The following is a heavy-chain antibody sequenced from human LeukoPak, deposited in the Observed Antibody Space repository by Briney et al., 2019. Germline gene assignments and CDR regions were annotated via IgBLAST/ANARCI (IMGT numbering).Heavy chain of an antibody. CDR1: GGSFTGYY. CDR3: ARGFSGVVARD. D-gene: IGHD2-15*01. J-gene: IGHJ4*02. V-gene: IGHV4-34*01. Sequence: SETLSLTCAVYGGSFTGYYGNWIRQPQGKGLEWIGEIEHDGSTGYNPSLKSRVTMSLDTSKNQIFLNLNSVTAADTAVYYCARGFSGVVARDWGQGTLVTVSS. CDR2: IEHDGST.